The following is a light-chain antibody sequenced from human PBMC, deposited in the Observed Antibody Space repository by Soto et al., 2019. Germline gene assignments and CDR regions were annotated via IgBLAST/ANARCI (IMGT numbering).Light chain of an antibody. CDR2: GAS. J-gene: IGKJ4*01. CDR1: QSLSSSY. Sequence: EIVLTQSPGTLSLSPGERATLSCRASQSLSSSYLAWYQQKPGQAPRLLIYGASNRATGIPDRFSGGGSGTDFTLTISRLEPEDFAVYYCQRYGSSPGLTFGGGTKVEIK. CDR3: QRYGSSPGLT. V-gene: IGKV3-20*01.